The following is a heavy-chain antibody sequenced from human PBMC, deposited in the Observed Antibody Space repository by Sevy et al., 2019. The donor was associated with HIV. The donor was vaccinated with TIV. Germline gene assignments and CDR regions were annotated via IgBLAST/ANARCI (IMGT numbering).Heavy chain of an antibody. Sequence: GGSLRLSCAASGFTFSSYGMHWVRQAPGKGLEWVGVIWYDGSNKYYAHSVKGRFTISRGNSKNPLYLQMNSLRAEDTAVYYCARGGSGMEDYYYGMDVWGQGTTVTVSS. D-gene: IGHD3-10*01. CDR2: IWYDGSNK. J-gene: IGHJ6*02. CDR1: GFTFSSYG. V-gene: IGHV3-33*01. CDR3: ARGGSGMEDYYYGMDV.